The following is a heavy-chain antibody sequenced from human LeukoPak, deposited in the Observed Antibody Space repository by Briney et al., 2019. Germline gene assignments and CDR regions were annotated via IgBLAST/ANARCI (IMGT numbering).Heavy chain of an antibody. Sequence: GGSLRLSCAASGFTFSSYWMHWVRQAPGKGLVWVSRINSDGSSTSYADSVKGRFTISRDNAKNTLYLQMNSLRAEDAAVYFCAGGNSYGYSYTSRFDYWGQGTLVTVSS. J-gene: IGHJ4*02. CDR1: GFTFSSYW. V-gene: IGHV3-74*01. D-gene: IGHD5-18*01. CDR2: INSDGSST. CDR3: AGGNSYGYSYTSRFDY.